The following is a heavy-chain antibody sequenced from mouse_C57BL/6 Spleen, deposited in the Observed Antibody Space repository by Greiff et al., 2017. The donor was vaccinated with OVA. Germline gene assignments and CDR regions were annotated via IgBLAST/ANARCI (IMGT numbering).Heavy chain of an antibody. V-gene: IGHV1-61*01. CDR2: IYPSDSET. CDR1: GYTFTSYW. D-gene: IGHD1-1*01. CDR3: ARPYYYGSSRFAY. J-gene: IGHJ3*01. Sequence: VQLQQPGAELVRPGSSVKLSCKASGYTFTSYWMDWVKQRPGQGLEWIGNIYPSDSETHYNQKFKDKATLTVDKSSSTAYMQLSSLTSEDSAVYYCARPYYYGSSRFAYWGQGTLVTVSA.